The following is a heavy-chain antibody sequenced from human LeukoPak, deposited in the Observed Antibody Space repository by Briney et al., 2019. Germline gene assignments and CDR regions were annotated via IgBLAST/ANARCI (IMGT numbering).Heavy chain of an antibody. D-gene: IGHD6-13*01. CDR1: RFTFSSYA. J-gene: IGHJ5*02. Sequence: GGSLRLSCAASRFTFSSYAMNWVRQAPGRGLEWVSLISGSGGRTHYADSVKGRFNISRDNSKNTLSLQMNSLRAEDTAIYYCARGRGIVAAGPWFDPWGQGTLVIISS. CDR2: ISGSGGRT. CDR3: ARGRGIVAAGPWFDP. V-gene: IGHV3-23*01.